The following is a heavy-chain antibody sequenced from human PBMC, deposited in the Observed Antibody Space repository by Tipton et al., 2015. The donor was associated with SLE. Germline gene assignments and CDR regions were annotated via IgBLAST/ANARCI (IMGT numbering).Heavy chain of an antibody. CDR1: GDSISSSY. J-gene: IGHJ2*01. CDR3: ARLKIGRPQERYFDL. D-gene: IGHD6-6*01. V-gene: IGHV4-4*09. CDR2: IHPSGST. Sequence: TLSLTCTVSGDSISSSYWSWLRQPPGKGPEWIGFIHPSGSTNYNPSLRSRVTISIDTSKNLFSLRLNSVTAADTAVYYCARLKIGRPQERYFDLWGRGTLLTVSS.